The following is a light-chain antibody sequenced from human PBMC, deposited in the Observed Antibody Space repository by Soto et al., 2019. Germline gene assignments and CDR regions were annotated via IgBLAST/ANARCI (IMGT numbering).Light chain of an antibody. CDR1: KNDIGVYDF. CDR2: EVV. Sequence: ALTQPPSASGSPGQSVTISCTGTKNDIGVYDFVSWYQHHPGKAPRLIIYEVVQRPSGVPVRFSGSKSGNTASLTVSGLQAADEGDYFCKSYAGSNTYVFGSGTKLTVL. V-gene: IGLV2-8*01. J-gene: IGLJ1*01. CDR3: KSYAGSNTYV.